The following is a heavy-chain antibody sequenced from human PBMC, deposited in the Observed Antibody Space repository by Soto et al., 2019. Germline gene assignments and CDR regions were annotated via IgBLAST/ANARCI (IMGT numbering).Heavy chain of an antibody. CDR1: GYTFTSYY. CDR3: AREGEGILRFLAWSRPAHGMDV. V-gene: IGHV1-46*01. J-gene: IGHJ6*02. Sequence: ASVKVSCKASGYTFTSYYMHWVRQAPGQGLEWMGIINPSGGSTSYAQKFQGRVTMTRDTSTSTVYMELSSLRSEDTAVYYCAREGEGILRFLAWSRPAHGMDVWGQGTTVTVSS. CDR2: INPSGGST. D-gene: IGHD3-3*01.